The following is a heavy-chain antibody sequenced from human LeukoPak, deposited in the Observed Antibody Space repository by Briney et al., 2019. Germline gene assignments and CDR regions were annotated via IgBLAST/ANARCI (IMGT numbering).Heavy chain of an antibody. CDR2: IWNDGTNI. J-gene: IGHJ4*02. CDR1: GFTFSSYG. CDR3: ARGGYNFDY. V-gene: IGHV3-33*01. D-gene: IGHD1-14*01. Sequence: PGRSLRLSCAASGFTFSSYGMHWVRQAPGKGLEWVAFIWNDGTNIYYVDSVKGRFSISRDNSKNTLYLEMNSLRVEDTAVYYCARGGYNFDYWSQGTLVAVSS.